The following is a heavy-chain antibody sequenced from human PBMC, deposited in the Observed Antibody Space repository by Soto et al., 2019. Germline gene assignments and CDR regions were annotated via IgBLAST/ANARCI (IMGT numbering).Heavy chain of an antibody. CDR1: GYTFTSYD. J-gene: IGHJ5*02. CDR3: ARGVKYGAYSRWFDP. CDR2: MSPNSGNT. V-gene: IGHV1-8*01. D-gene: IGHD4-17*01. Sequence: QVQLVQSGAEVRKPGASVKVSCKASGYTFTSYDINWVRQATGQGLEYLGWMSPNSGNTGYVQKFQGRVTMTWDTSXTTAYMELSSLRSEDTAVYFCARGVKYGAYSRWFDPWGQGTLVTVSS.